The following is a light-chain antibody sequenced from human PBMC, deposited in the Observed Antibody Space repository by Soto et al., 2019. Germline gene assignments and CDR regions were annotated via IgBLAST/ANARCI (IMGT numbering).Light chain of an antibody. V-gene: IGKV3-20*01. CDR3: QQYSSLPLT. Sequence: EIVLTQSPGPLSLSPGERATLSCRASQSVSRNFLAWYQQKPGQAPRLLIYGASSRATGIPDKFSGRGSGTDFTLSIARLEPEDSAVYYCQQYSSLPLTFGGGTKVEIK. J-gene: IGKJ4*01. CDR1: QSVSRNF. CDR2: GAS.